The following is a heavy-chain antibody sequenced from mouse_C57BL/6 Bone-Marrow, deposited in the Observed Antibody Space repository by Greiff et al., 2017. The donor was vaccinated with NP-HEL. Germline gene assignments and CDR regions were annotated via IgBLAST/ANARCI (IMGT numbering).Heavy chain of an antibody. Sequence: VQLQQPGADLVKPGASVKLSCKASGYTFTSYWMHWVKQRPGRGLEWIGRIDPNSGGTKFNEKFKTKATLTVDKPSSTAYMQRSSLTSEDSAVYYGARYYYGSRGSYFDVWGTGTTVTVSS. V-gene: IGHV1-72*01. CDR1: GYTFTSYW. J-gene: IGHJ1*03. CDR3: ARYYYGSRGSYFDV. D-gene: IGHD1-1*01. CDR2: IDPNSGGT.